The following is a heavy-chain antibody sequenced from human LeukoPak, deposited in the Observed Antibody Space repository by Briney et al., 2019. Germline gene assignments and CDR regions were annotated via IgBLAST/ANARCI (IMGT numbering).Heavy chain of an antibody. CDR3: AKDLRIVGATSGFDP. CDR1: GFTFSSYA. CDR2: FSGSGDTT. D-gene: IGHD1-26*01. J-gene: IGHJ5*02. Sequence: GGSLRLSCAASGFTFSSYAMSWVRQAPGKGLEWVSGFSGSGDTTDYADSVKGRFTISRDNSKNTLYLQMNSLRAEDTAVYYCAKDLRIVGATSGFDPWGQGTLVTVSS. V-gene: IGHV3-23*01.